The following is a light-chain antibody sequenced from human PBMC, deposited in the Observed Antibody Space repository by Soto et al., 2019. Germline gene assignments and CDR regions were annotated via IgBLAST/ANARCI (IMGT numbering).Light chain of an antibody. V-gene: IGKV2-28*01. Sequence: DVVMTQSPLSLPVTPGEQASISCRSSQSLLHSNGNTYLDWYLQKPGQSPQLLIYLGSNRASGVPDRFSGSGSGTDFTLKISRVEAEDVGVYYCMQALQTPCTFGGGTKVEIK. J-gene: IGKJ4*01. CDR3: MQALQTPCT. CDR1: QSLLHSNGNTY. CDR2: LGS.